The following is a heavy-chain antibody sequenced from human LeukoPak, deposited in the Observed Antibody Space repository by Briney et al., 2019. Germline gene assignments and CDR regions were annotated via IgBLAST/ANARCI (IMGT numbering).Heavy chain of an antibody. CDR2: IIPIFGIA. D-gene: IGHD3-10*01. V-gene: IGHV1-69*04. CDR3: ARDPYYYGSGSPLNDWYFDL. CDR1: GGTFSSYA. Sequence: GSSVKVSCKASGGTFSSYAISWVRQAPGQGLEWMGRIIPIFGIANYAQKFQGGVTITADKSTSTAYMELSSLRSEDTAVYYCARDPYYYGSGSPLNDWYFDLWGRGTLVTVSS. J-gene: IGHJ2*01.